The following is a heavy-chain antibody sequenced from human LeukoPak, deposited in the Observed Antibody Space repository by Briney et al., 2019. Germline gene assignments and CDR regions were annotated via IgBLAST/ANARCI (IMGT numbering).Heavy chain of an antibody. CDR3: ARARNCDS. CDR1: EFTVTAYW. D-gene: IGHD1-7*01. V-gene: IGHV3-7*05. Sequence: GGSLRLSCAVSEFTVTAYWMSWVRRAPGKGLEWVANINQDGSEKYYVDSVKGRFTISRDNAKNSLFLQMNSLRAEDTAVYYCARARNCDSWGQGTLVTVSS. J-gene: IGHJ5*01. CDR2: INQDGSEK.